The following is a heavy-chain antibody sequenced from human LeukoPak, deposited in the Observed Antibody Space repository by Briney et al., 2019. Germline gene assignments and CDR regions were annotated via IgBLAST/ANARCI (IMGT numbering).Heavy chain of an antibody. CDR2: INPNSGGT. D-gene: IGHD4-17*01. Sequence: ASVKVSCKASGYTFTGHYMHWVRQAPGQGLEWMGWINPNSGGTNYAQKFQGRVTMTRDTPISTAYMELSRLRSDDTAVYYCARFPFNHFENDYGYRWGQGTLVTVSS. CDR1: GYTFTGHY. J-gene: IGHJ5*02. V-gene: IGHV1-2*02. CDR3: ARFPFNHFENDYGYR.